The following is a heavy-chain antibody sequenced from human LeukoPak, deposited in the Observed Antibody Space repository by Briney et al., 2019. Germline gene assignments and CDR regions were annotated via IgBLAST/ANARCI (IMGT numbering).Heavy chain of an antibody. CDR3: ARGPPYYYDSSGYLNY. CDR1: GYTFTSYD. V-gene: IGHV1-8*01. J-gene: IGHJ4*02. D-gene: IGHD3-22*01. Sequence: ASVKVSCRASGYTFTSYDINWVRQATGQGLEWMGWLDPNSGNTGYAQKFQGRVTMTRNTSITTAYMELSSLRSEDTAVYYCARGPPYYYDSSGYLNYWAQGTLVTVSS. CDR2: LDPNSGNT.